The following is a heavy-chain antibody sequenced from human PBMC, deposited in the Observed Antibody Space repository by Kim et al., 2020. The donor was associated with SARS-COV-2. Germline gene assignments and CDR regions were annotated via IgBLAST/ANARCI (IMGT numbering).Heavy chain of an antibody. V-gene: IGHV4-4*07. CDR3: ARAYGSGSYYIDY. J-gene: IGHJ4*02. D-gene: IGHD3-10*01. Sequence: YSTSIKGRVTMSVATSKNQFSLKLSSVTAADTAVYYCARAYGSGSYYIDYWGQGTLVTVSS.